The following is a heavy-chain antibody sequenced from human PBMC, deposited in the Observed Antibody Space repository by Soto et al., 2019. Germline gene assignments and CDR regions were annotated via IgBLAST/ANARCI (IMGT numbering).Heavy chain of an antibody. Sequence: QVQLVESGGGVVQPGRSLRLSCAASGFTFSSYGMHWVRQAPXXGXEXVXVXSYDGSNKYYADSVKGRFTISRDNSKNTLYLQMNSLRAEDTAVYYCAKDISDIVVVVAAPLPGDYWGQGTLVTVSS. CDR2: XSYDGSNK. CDR1: GFTFSSYG. CDR3: AKDISDIVVVVAAPLPGDY. J-gene: IGHJ4*02. V-gene: IGHV3-30*18. D-gene: IGHD2-15*01.